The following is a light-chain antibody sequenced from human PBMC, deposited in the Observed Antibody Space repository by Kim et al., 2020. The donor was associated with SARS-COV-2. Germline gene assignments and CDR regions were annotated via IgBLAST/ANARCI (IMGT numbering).Light chain of an antibody. CDR3: QVWDGSTDHYV. Sequence: SYELTQPSSVSVAPGKTATITCGGNNIGSKSVHWYQQRPGRAPVLVIYYDSDRPSGIPERFSGSNSGNTATLTISGVEAGDEADYYCQVWDGSTDHYV. CDR2: YDS. CDR1: NIGSKS. J-gene: IGLJ1*01. V-gene: IGLV3-21*04.